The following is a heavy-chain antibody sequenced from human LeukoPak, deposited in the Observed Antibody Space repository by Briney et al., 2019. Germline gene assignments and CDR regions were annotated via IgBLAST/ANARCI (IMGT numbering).Heavy chain of an antibody. V-gene: IGHV3-74*01. CDR3: ARDLRGGYYGSGSYYNRGQFWFDP. J-gene: IGHJ5*02. CDR2: INRDGSST. CDR1: GFTFSSYW. D-gene: IGHD3-10*01. Sequence: GGSLRLSCAASGFTFSSYWMHWVRQAPGKGLVWVSRINRDGSSTSYADSVKGRFTISRDNAKNTLYLQMNSLRAEDTAVYYCARDLRGGYYGSGSYYNRGQFWFDPWGQGTLVTVSS.